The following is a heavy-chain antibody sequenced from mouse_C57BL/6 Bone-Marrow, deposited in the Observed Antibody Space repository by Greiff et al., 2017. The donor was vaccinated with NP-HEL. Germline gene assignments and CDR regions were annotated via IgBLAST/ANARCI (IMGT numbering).Heavy chain of an antibody. Sequence: EVQLQQSGPELVKPGASVKISCKASGYTFTDYYMNWVKQSHGKSLEWIGDINPNNGGTSYNQKFKGKATLTVDKSSSTAYMELRSLTSEDSAVYYCARIEQLRPLFDYWGQGTTLTVSS. CDR3: ARIEQLRPLFDY. CDR1: GYTFTDYY. CDR2: INPNNGGT. J-gene: IGHJ2*01. D-gene: IGHD3-2*02. V-gene: IGHV1-26*01.